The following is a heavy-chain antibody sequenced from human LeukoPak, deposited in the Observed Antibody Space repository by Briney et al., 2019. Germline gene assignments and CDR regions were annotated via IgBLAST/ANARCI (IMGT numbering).Heavy chain of an antibody. J-gene: IGHJ3*02. Sequence: PGGSLRLSCTASGFTFGDYAMSWVCQAPGKGLEWVGFIRSKAYGGTTEYAASVKGRFTISRDDSKSIAYLQMNSLKTEDTAVYYCTRSEVVVIKGDAFDIWGQGTMVTVFS. V-gene: IGHV3-49*04. CDR1: GFTFGDYA. D-gene: IGHD3-22*01. CDR3: TRSEVVVIKGDAFDI. CDR2: IRSKAYGGTT.